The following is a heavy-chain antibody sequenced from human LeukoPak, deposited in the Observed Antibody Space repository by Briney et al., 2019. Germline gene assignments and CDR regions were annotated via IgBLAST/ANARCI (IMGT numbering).Heavy chain of an antibody. CDR1: GFTFSSYW. J-gene: IGHJ4*02. CDR3: ALGDSFDY. Sequence: GGSLRLSCVASGFTFSSYWMSWVRQAPGKGLEWVANIKQDGSEKHYVVSVKGRFTISRDNTKNSLCLQMDSLRAEDTAVYYCALGDSFDYWGQGTLVTVSS. CDR2: IKQDGSEK. V-gene: IGHV3-7*01.